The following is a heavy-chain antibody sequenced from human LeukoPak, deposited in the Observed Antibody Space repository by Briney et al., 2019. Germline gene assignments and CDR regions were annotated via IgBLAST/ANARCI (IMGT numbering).Heavy chain of an antibody. CDR2: IWYDGSEK. D-gene: IGHD2-15*01. V-gene: IGHV3-33*01. CDR3: ARGFSHQCYTMDV. CDR1: GFTFSSYG. Sequence: PGDSLRLSCPASGFTFSSYGMHWVRQAPGKGLEWVAVIWYDGSEKHYGDFVKGRFTISRDNSRNAVYLQMNSLRAEDTAVYYCARGFSHQCYTMDVWGQGTTVTGPS. J-gene: IGHJ6*02.